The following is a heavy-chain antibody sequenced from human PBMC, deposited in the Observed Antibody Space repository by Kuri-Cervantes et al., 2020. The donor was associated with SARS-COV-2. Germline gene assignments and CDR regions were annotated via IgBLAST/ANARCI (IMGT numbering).Heavy chain of an antibody. CDR1: GFTFDDYG. D-gene: IGHD3-22*01. CDR3: ARVSPISYYYDSSGYLDY. J-gene: IGHJ4*02. CDR2: INWNGGST. V-gene: IGHV3-20*04. Sequence: GGSLRLSCAASGFTFDDYGMSWVRQAPGKGLEWVSGINWNGGSTGYADSVKGRFTISRDNAKNSLYLQMNSLRAEGTAVYYCARVSPISYYYDSSGYLDYWGQGTLVTVSS.